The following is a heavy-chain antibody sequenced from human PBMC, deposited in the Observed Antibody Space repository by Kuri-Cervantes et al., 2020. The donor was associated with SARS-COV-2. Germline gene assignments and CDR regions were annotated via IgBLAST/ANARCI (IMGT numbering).Heavy chain of an antibody. Sequence: SEPLSLICAVYGGSRSRYHWSWIRQPPGEGLEWVGSIYYSGSTYYNPSLKSRITISVDTSKNQFSLKMSTVTAADTAVYYCARYGYLPYYYYYGIDFWGQGTTVTVSS. CDR1: GGSRSRYH. D-gene: IGHD5-24*01. CDR3: ARYGYLPYYYYYGIDF. CDR2: IYYSGST. V-gene: IGHV4-34*01. J-gene: IGHJ6*02.